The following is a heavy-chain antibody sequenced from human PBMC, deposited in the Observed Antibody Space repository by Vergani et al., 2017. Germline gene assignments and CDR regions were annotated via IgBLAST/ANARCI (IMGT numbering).Heavy chain of an antibody. CDR1: GFSFRSNG. CDR3: AKLGSVVVTEVAYYFDY. D-gene: IGHD2-21*02. CDR2: IRYDGGKT. V-gene: IGHV3-30*02. J-gene: IGHJ4*02. Sequence: QVQLVESGGGVVQPGGSLRLACAASGFSFRSNGMHWVRQAPGKGLEWVAFIRYDGGKTYYVDSVKGRFTISRDNSKNTVFLQMNRLRAEDTAVYYCAKLGSVVVTEVAYYFDYWGQGTLVTVSS.